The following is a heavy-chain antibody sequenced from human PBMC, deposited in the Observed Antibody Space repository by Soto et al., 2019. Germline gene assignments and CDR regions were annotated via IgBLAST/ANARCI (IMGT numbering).Heavy chain of an antibody. V-gene: IGHV2-5*02. CDR2: IYWDDDK. J-gene: IGHJ5*02. CDR3: PHVPMPVAWYSRSWDWFDP. CDR1: GFSLSTSGVG. D-gene: IGHD6-13*01. Sequence: QITLKESGPTLVKPTQTLTLTCTFSGFSLSTSGVGVGWIRQPPGKALEWLALIYWDDDKRYSPSLKSRLTITKDTSKIQVVLTITSMDPVHAATYYCPHVPMPVAWYSRSWDWFDPWGQGTLVTVSS.